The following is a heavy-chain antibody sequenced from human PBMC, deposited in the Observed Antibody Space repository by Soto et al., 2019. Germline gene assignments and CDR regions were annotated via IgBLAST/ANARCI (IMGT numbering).Heavy chain of an antibody. CDR2: ISGSGSNT. D-gene: IGHD5-12*01. CDR1: GFTFSSYA. J-gene: IGHJ6*02. CDR3: ATEGSGSDTYYYYGMDV. V-gene: IGHV3-23*01. Sequence: EVQLLESGGGLVQPGGSLRLSCAASGFTFSSYAMSWVRQAPGKGLEWVSTISGSGSNTYYADSVKGRFTISRDNSKNTLYLQMNSLRAGDTALYYCATEGSGSDTYYYYGMDVWGQGTTVTVSS.